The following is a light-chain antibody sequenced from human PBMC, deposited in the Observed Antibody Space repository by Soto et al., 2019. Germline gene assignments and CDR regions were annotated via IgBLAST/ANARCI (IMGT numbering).Light chain of an antibody. Sequence: DIQMTQSPSTLSASVGDRVTITCRASQSISSWLAWYQQKPGKAPKLLIYDASSLESGVPSRFSGSGSGTEFTLTISSLQPDEFATYYCQQYNSYSCTFGQGTKLEIK. CDR1: QSISSW. CDR2: DAS. V-gene: IGKV1-5*01. J-gene: IGKJ1*01. CDR3: QQYNSYSCT.